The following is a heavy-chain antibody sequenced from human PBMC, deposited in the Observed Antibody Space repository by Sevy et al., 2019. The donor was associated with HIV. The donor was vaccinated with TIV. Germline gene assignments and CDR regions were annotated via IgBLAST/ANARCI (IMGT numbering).Heavy chain of an antibody. V-gene: IGHV3-7*01. D-gene: IGHD2-21*01. CDR2: IKQDGSQK. Sequence: GGSLRLSCAASGFTFSDYWMGWVRQAPGKGLEWVASIKQDGSQKKYMDSVRGRFTISRDNAKNSLFLQIDSLRVDDTAMYYCAREVWPRDYWGQGTLVTVSS. CDR1: GFTFSDYW. J-gene: IGHJ4*02. CDR3: AREVWPRDY.